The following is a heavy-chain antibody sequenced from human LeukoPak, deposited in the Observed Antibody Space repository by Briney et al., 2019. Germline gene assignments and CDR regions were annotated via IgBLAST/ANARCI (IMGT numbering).Heavy chain of an antibody. J-gene: IGHJ4*02. CDR2: ISSSSITL. V-gene: IGHV3-48*02. D-gene: IGHD3-22*01. CDR1: GVMKTYS. CDR3: ARSGNYYDTSGLLY. Sequence: PGGSLRLSCAASGVMKTYSMNWVRQAPGKGLEWISYISSSSITLNYADSVEGRFTISRDNAKNLVFPHMNSLRDEDTAVYYCARSGNYYDTSGLLYWGQGALVIVSS.